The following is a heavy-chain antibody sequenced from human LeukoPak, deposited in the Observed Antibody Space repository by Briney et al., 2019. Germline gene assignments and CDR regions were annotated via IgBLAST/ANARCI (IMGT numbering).Heavy chain of an antibody. J-gene: IGHJ4*02. V-gene: IGHV3-48*01. D-gene: IGHD6-13*01. CDR1: GFTFSSYS. CDR2: ITSSSSTI. Sequence: GGSLRLSCAASGFTFSSYSMNWVRQAPGKGLEWVSYITSSSSTIYYADSVKGRFTISRDNAKNSLYLQMNSLRAEDTAVYYCARDWSSSWYDYWGQGTLVTVSS. CDR3: ARDWSSSWYDY.